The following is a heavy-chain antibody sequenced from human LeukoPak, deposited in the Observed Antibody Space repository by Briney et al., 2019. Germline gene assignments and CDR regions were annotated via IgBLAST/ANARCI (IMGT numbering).Heavy chain of an antibody. Sequence: GGSLRLSCAASGFTFDDYTMHWVRQAPGKGLEWVSLISWDGGSTYYADSVKGRFTISRDNSKNSLYLQMNSLRTEDTALYYCAKGHYCSSTSCYLDYWGQGTLVTVSS. CDR3: AKGHYCSSTSCYLDY. CDR1: GFTFDDYT. D-gene: IGHD2-2*01. J-gene: IGHJ4*02. V-gene: IGHV3-43*01. CDR2: ISWDGGST.